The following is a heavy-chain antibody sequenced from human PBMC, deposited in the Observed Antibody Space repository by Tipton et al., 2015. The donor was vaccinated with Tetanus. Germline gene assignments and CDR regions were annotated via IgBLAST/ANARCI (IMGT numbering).Heavy chain of an antibody. CDR1: GMTLSYFA. J-gene: IGHJ5*02. D-gene: IGHD3-22*01. Sequence: SLRLSCAASGMTLSYFAMSWVRQAPGKGLEWVSGISGSGDRIFYADSVKGRFTISRGNAKNTLYLQMNSLRAEDTAVYYCVRDLNRLAIVFINGFGPWGQGALGSASS. CDR3: VRDLNRLAIVFINGFGP. CDR2: ISGSGDRI. V-gene: IGHV3-23*01.